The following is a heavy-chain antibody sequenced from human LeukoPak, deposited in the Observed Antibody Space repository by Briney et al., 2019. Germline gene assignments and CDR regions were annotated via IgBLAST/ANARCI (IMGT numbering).Heavy chain of an antibody. J-gene: IGHJ4*02. V-gene: IGHV4-39*07. Sequence: PSETLSLTCAVYGGSISSSSYYWGWIRQPPGKGLEWNGSIYYSGCTYYNPALKSRITMSLDTSKNQFSLRLSSVTAADTAVYYCARENYYDSCGYVYWGQGTLVTASS. D-gene: IGHD3-22*01. CDR3: ARENYYDSCGYVY. CDR2: IYYSGCT. CDR1: GGSISSSSYY.